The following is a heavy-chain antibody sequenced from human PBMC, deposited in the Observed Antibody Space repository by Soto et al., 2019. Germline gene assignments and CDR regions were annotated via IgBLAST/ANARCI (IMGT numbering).Heavy chain of an antibody. CDR2: IYHSGTT. CDR1: GVSISSYY. J-gene: IGHJ5*02. D-gene: IGHD3-9*01. CDR3: ARENLRWFDP. V-gene: IGHV4-59*01. Sequence: SETLSLTCTVSGVSISSYYWSWIRQPPGKGLEWIGYIYHSGTTSYNPSLESRVTISIDTSKKQVSLKLTSVTAADTAVYYCARENLRWFDPWGRGTQVTVSS.